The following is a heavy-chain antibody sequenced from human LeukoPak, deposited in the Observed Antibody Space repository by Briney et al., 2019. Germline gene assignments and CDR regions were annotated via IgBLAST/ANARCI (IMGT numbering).Heavy chain of an antibody. CDR2: IHYSGST. CDR3: ARSYSGYHTDH. J-gene: IGHJ4*02. D-gene: IGHD5-12*01. V-gene: IGHV4-59*01. Sequence: SETLSLTCTVSGGSMSSCYWSWIRQPPEKGLEWIGYIHYSGSTNYNPSLKSRVTISVDTSKNQFSLKMSSVTAADAAVYYCARSYSGYHTDHWGQGALVTVSS. CDR1: GGSMSSCY.